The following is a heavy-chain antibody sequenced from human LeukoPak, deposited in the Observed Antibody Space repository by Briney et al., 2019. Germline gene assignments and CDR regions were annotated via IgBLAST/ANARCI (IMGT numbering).Heavy chain of an antibody. D-gene: IGHD3-22*01. J-gene: IGHJ3*02. V-gene: IGHV1-46*01. CDR1: GYTFTSYY. CDR3: ARALIYYDSSGYPDNDAFDI. CDR2: INPSGGST. Sequence: ASVKVSCKASGYTFTSYYMHWVRQAPGQGLEWMGIINPSGGSTSYAQKFQGRVTMTRDTSTSTVYMELSSLRSEDTTVYYCARALIYYDSSGYPDNDAFDIWGQGTMVTVSS.